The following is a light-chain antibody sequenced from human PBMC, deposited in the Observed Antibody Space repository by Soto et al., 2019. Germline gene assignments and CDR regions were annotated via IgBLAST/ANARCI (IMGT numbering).Light chain of an antibody. V-gene: IGKV3D-15*01. CDR3: QQYNNWPPIT. CDR1: QSVSSN. CDR2: GAS. Sequence: ETVMTQSPATLSVSPGERATLSCWASQSVSSNLALYQQKPGQAPRLLIYGASTRATGIPARFSGSGSGTEFTLTISSLQSEDFAVYYCQQYNNWPPITFGQGTRLEIK. J-gene: IGKJ5*01.